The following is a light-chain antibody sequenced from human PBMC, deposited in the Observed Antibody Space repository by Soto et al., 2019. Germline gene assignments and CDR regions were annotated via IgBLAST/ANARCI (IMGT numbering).Light chain of an antibody. Sequence: IQMTQSPSSLSASVGDRVTMTCRASQSISSWLAWYQQKPGKAPKLLIYDASSLESGVPSRFSGSGSGTEFTLTISSLQPDDFATYYCQQYNSYWTFGQGTKVDI. J-gene: IGKJ1*01. CDR1: QSISSW. V-gene: IGKV1-5*01. CDR3: QQYNSYWT. CDR2: DAS.